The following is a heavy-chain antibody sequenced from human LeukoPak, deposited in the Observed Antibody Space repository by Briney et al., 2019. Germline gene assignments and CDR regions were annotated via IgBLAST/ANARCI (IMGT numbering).Heavy chain of an antibody. J-gene: IGHJ4*02. CDR2: ISSSSSYI. CDR1: GFSFSSYG. D-gene: IGHD6-19*01. V-gene: IGHV3-21*01. CDR3: ASGAVDYFDY. Sequence: GGSLRLSCAASGFSFSSYGMSWVRQAPGKGLEWVSSISSSSSYIYYADSVKGRFTISRDNAKNSLYLQMNSLRAEDTAVYYCASGAVDYFDYWGQGTLVTVSS.